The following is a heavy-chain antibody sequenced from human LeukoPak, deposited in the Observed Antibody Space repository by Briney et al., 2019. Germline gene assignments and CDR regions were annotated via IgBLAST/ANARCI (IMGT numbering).Heavy chain of an antibody. V-gene: IGHV1-2*02. Sequence: ASVKVSCKASGYTFTGYYMHWVRQAPGQGLEWMGWINPNSGGTNYAQKFQGRVTMTRDTSISTAYMELSRLRSDDTAVYYCARVYKGPYDSSGHIWGQGIMVTVSS. J-gene: IGHJ3*02. CDR2: INPNSGGT. D-gene: IGHD3-22*01. CDR1: GYTFTGYY. CDR3: ARVYKGPYDSSGHI.